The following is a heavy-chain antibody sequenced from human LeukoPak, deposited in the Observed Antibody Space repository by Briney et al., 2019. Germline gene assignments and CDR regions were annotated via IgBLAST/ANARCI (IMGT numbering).Heavy chain of an antibody. CDR2: ISSSSSYI. J-gene: IGHJ4*02. Sequence: SGGSLRLSCAASGFTFSSYSMNWVRQAPGKGLEWVSSISSSSSYIYYADSVKGRFTISRDNAKNSLYLQMNSLRAEDTAVYYCAREPNPSWGDCYDYWGQGTLVTVSS. V-gene: IGHV3-21*01. D-gene: IGHD2-21*02. CDR1: GFTFSSYS. CDR3: AREPNPSWGDCYDY.